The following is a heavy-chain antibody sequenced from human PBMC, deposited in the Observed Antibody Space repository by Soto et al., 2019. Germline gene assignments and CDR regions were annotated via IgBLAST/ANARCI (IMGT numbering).Heavy chain of an antibody. Sequence: QVQLVQSGGEVKKPGASVEFSCRTSGYMFTTYGMSWVRQAPGKGLEWLAWISAYNGNKKYAQKFKGRVTIATDTTTSTISMDLPNLTSDDTGTYFCARTGGGMAARPLEYWGQGTLVTVSS. CDR3: ARTGGGMAARPLEY. J-gene: IGHJ4*02. D-gene: IGHD6-6*01. CDR2: ISAYNGNK. V-gene: IGHV1-18*04. CDR1: GYMFTTYG.